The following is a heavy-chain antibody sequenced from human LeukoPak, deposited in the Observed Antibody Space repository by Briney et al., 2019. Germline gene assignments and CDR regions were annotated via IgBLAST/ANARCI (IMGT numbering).Heavy chain of an antibody. V-gene: IGHV3-53*01. J-gene: IGHJ4*02. D-gene: IGHD3-10*01. CDR3: AREDPTAVYGSGSYYTPIFDY. Sequence: PGGSLRLSCAASGFTVSGNYMSWVRQAPGKGLEWVSVIYSGGSTYYADSVKGRFTISRDNSKNTLYLQMNSLRAEDTAVYYCAREDPTAVYGSGSYYTPIFDYWGQGTLVTVSS. CDR2: IYSGGST. CDR1: GFTVSGNY.